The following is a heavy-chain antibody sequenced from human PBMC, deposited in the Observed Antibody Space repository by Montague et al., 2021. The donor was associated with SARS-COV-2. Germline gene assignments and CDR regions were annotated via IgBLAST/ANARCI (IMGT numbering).Heavy chain of an antibody. CDR1: GASISTGPFY. CDR3: VTRPPEGTGHFDY. V-gene: IGHV4-31*03. J-gene: IGHJ4*02. CDR2: IYYSGST. Sequence: TLSLTCTVSGASISTGPFYWSWIRQYPGKGLEWIGYIYYSGSTYYNPSLKSRITMSVDPSKNQFSLTLSSVTAADTAIYYCVTRPPEGTGHFDYWGQGILVTVSS. D-gene: IGHD3-10*01.